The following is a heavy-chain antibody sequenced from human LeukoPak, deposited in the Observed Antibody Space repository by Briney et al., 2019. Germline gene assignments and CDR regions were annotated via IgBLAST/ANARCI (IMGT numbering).Heavy chain of an antibody. D-gene: IGHD6-19*01. J-gene: IGHJ4*02. CDR3: AKDPIPYSSGLYYFYY. Sequence: GGSLRLSCAASGFPFSSYGMHWVRQAPGKGLEWVAVISYDGSNKYYADSVKGRFTISRDNSKNTLYLQMNSLRAEDTAVYYCAKDPIPYSSGLYYFYYWGQGTLVTVSS. CDR2: ISYDGSNK. CDR1: GFPFSSYG. V-gene: IGHV3-30*18.